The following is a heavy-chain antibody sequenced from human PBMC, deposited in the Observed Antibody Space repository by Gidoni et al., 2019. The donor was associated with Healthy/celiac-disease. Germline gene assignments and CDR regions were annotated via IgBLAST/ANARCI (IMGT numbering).Heavy chain of an antibody. J-gene: IGHJ6*02. Sequence: EVQLVQSGAEVKKPGESLKISCTGSGYSFTSYWIGWVRQMPGKGLEWMGIIYPGDSDTRCSPSFQGQVTISADKSISTAYLQWSSLKASDTAMYYCARHFESVTVPGVGGMDVWGQGTTVTVSS. CDR3: ARHFESVTVPGVGGMDV. V-gene: IGHV5-51*01. CDR1: GYSFTSYW. CDR2: IYPGDSDT. D-gene: IGHD3-10*01.